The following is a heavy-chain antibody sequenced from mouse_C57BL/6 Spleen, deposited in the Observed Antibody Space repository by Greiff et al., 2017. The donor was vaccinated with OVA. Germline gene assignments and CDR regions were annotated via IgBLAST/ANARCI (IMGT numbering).Heavy chain of an antibody. CDR2: ISSGSSTI. CDR1: GFTFSDYG. CDR3: ARGLAY. V-gene: IGHV5-17*01. J-gene: IGHJ3*01. Sequence: EVKLVESGGGLVKPGGSLKLSCAASGFTFSDYGIHWVRQAPEKGLEWVAYISSGSSTIYYADTVKGRFTISRDNAKNTLFLQMTSLRSEDTAMYYCARGLAYWGQGTLVTVSA. D-gene: IGHD3-1*01.